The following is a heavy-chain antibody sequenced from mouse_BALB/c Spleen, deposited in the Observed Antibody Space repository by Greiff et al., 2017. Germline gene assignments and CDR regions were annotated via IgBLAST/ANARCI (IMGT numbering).Heavy chain of an antibody. V-gene: IGHV1-9*01. CDR2: ILPGSGST. D-gene: IGHD2-10*01. Sequence: VQLQQSGAELMKPGASVKISCKATGYTFSSYWIEWVKQRPGHGLEWIGEILPGSGSTNYNEKFKGKATLTVDTSSSTAYMQLSSLTSEDTAVYFCAKGLLGDYWGQGTTLTVSS. CDR1: GYTFSSYW. CDR3: AKGLLGDY. J-gene: IGHJ2*01.